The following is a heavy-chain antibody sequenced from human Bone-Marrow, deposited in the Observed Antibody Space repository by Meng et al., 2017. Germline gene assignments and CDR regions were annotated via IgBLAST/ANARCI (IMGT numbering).Heavy chain of an antibody. CDR2: IYHSGST. V-gene: IGHV4-4*02. CDR1: GGSISSSNW. CDR3: ARVRVEYWYFDL. J-gene: IGHJ2*01. Sequence: QARLAGSGPGLVQPSGTLSLTCAVSGGSISSSNWWSWVRQTPGKGLEWIGEIYHSGSTNYNPSLKSRVTISVDKSKNQFSLKLSSVTAADTAVYYCARVRVEYWYFDLWGRGTLVTVSS.